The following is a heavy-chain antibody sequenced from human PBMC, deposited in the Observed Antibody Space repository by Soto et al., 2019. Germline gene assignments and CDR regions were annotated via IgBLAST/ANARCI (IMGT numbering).Heavy chain of an antibody. CDR3: ARDIGSYAYGEGY. J-gene: IGHJ4*02. CDR1: GGSINSYW. D-gene: IGHD3-10*01. Sequence: SSETLSLTCSVSGGSINSYWWSWIRQPAGKGLEWIGRVYSSGTTDYNPSLNGRATMSVETSKNQFSLKLSSVTAADTAVYYCARDIGSYAYGEGYWGQGIQVTVSS. V-gene: IGHV4-4*07. CDR2: VYSSGTT.